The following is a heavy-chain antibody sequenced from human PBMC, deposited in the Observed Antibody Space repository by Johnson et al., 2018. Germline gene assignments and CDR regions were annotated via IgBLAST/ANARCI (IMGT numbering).Heavy chain of an antibody. V-gene: IGHV4-34*11. CDR2: IYYSGST. D-gene: IGHD2-21*02. CDR3: AKDLAYCGGDCSSTAFDI. CDR1: GGSFSGYY. Sequence: QVQLQQWGAGLLKPSETLSLTCAVYGGSFSGYYWSWIRQPPGKGLEWIGYIYYSGSTNYNPSLKSRVTISVDTSKNQFSLKLSSVTAADTAVYYCAKDLAYCGGDCSSTAFDIWGQGTMVTVSS. J-gene: IGHJ3*02.